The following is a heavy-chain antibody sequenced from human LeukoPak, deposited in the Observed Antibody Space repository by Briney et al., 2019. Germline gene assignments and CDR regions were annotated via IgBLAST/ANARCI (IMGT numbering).Heavy chain of an antibody. CDR2: VSTYNGNT. Sequence: ASVKVSCKASGYTFTSYGISWVRQAPGQGLEWMGWVSTYNGNTKYAQNLQGRVTTTTDTSTSTPYMELRSLRSDDTAMYYCARQSTGSYYSPIDYWGQGTLVTVSS. D-gene: IGHD1-26*01. J-gene: IGHJ4*02. CDR1: GYTFTSYG. V-gene: IGHV1-18*01. CDR3: ARQSTGSYYSPIDY.